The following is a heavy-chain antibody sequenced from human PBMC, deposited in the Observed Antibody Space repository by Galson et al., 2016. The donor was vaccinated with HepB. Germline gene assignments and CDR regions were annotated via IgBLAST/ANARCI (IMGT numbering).Heavy chain of an antibody. Sequence: SLRLSCAASGFTFSWFGMHWVRQAPGKGLEWVAAISYDGVAVILYDASDKYYADSVKGRFTISRDKSQNTLCLQMNSLRPEDTALYYCARGMSHDYGVSADYWGQGTLVTVSS. CDR2: ILYDASDK. CDR1: GFTFSWFG. J-gene: IGHJ4*02. D-gene: IGHD4-17*01. CDR3: ARGMSHDYGVSADY. V-gene: IGHV3-30*03.